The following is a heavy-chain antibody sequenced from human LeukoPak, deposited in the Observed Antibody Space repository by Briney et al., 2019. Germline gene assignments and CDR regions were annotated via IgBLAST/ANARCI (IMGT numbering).Heavy chain of an antibody. V-gene: IGHV1-2*02. J-gene: IGHJ6*02. CDR2: INPNSGGT. D-gene: IGHD1-14*01. Sequence: ASVKVSCKASGYTSTSYGISWVRQAPGQGLEWMGWINPNSGGTNYAQKFQGRVTMTRDTSISTAYMELSRLRSDDTAVYYCARGEPRTSRAYYYGMDVWGQGTTVTVSS. CDR3: ARGEPRTSRAYYYGMDV. CDR1: GYTSTSYG.